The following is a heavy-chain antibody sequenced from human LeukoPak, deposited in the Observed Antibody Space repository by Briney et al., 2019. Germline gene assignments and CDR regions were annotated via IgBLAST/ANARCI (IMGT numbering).Heavy chain of an antibody. D-gene: IGHD6-19*01. CDR1: GYTFTSYD. CDR2: MNPNSGNT. Sequence: ASVKVSCKASGYTFTSYDINWVRQATGQGLEWMGWMNPNSGNTGYAQKFQGRVTMTRNTSISTAYMELSNLRSEDTAVYYCARGNKQWLAEWFDPWGQGTLVTVSS. J-gene: IGHJ5*02. CDR3: ARGNKQWLAEWFDP. V-gene: IGHV1-8*01.